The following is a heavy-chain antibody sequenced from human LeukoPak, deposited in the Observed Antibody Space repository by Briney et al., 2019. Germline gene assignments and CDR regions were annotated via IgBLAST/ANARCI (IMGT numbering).Heavy chain of an antibody. J-gene: IGHJ5*02. CDR2: IYYSGST. V-gene: IGHV4-31*03. Sequence: SQTLSLTCTVSGGSISSGGYYWSWIRQHPGKGLEWIGYIYYSGSTYYNPSLKSRVTISVDTSKNQFSLKLSSVTAADTAVYYCARVGYCSSTSCPGGFDPWGQGTLVTVSS. CDR1: GGSISSGGYY. D-gene: IGHD2-2*01. CDR3: ARVGYCSSTSCPGGFDP.